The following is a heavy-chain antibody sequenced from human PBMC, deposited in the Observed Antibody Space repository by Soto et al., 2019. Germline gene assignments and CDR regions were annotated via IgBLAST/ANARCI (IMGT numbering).Heavy chain of an antibody. J-gene: IGHJ6*02. CDR2: TYYRSKWYN. CDR1: GDSVSSNSAA. CDR3: ARVRYASGGSYYFGMDV. D-gene: IGHD3-10*01. V-gene: IGHV6-1*01. Sequence: SQTLSLTCDISGDSVSSNSAAWNWIRQSPSRGLEWLGRTYYRSKWYNDYAVFVKSRITIKPDTSKNQLSLQLNSVTPEDTAVYYRARVRYASGGSYYFGMDVWGQGTTVTVSS.